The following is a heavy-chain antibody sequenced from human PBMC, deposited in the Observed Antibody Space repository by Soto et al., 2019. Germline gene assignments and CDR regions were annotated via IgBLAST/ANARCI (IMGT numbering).Heavy chain of an antibody. Sequence: QVQLVQSGAEVKRPGSSVKVSCKASGDTFAFHSINWVRQAPGLGLEWMGRINPILSMSNYAQRFQGRVTXTXDXSTSTAYMVLSSLRSEETAIYYCATSYGSGYRAFDYWGQGALVTVSS. J-gene: IGHJ4*02. V-gene: IGHV1-69*02. CDR1: GDTFAFHS. D-gene: IGHD3-10*01. CDR3: ATSYGSGYRAFDY. CDR2: INPILSMS.